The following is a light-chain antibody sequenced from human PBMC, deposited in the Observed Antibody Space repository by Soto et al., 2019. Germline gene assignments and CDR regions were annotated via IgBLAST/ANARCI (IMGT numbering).Light chain of an antibody. V-gene: IGKV1-5*01. CDR3: QQYNSYSRT. Sequence: DIQRTQSPSTLSASVGDRVTITCRAGQSISSWLAWYQQKPGKAPKLLIYDASSLESGVPSRFSGSGSGTEFTLTISSLQPDDFATYYCQQYNSYSRTFGQGTKVEIK. J-gene: IGKJ1*01. CDR2: DAS. CDR1: QSISSW.